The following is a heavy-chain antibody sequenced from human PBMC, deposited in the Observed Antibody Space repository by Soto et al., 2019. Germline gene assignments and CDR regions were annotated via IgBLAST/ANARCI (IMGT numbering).Heavy chain of an antibody. CDR2: IIPMFGIP. CDR3: ARGGTSGWLKGAYDV. J-gene: IGHJ3*01. V-gene: IGHV1-69*01. Sequence: QVRLVQSGAEVKKPGSSVKVSCRASGGTLNKHAITWVRRAPGQGLEWLGGIIPMFGIPNYPQKFQGRVTITADDSTNTSHMELNSLTSDDTAVYYCARGGTSGWLKGAYDVWGQGTMVTVSS. CDR1: GGTLNKHA. D-gene: IGHD6-19*01.